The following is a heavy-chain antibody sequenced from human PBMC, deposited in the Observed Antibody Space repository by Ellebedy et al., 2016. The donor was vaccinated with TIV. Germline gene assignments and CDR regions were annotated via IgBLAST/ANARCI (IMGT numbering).Heavy chain of an antibody. Sequence: AASVKVSCKASGGTFSSYAISWARQAPGQGLEWMGGIIPIFGTANYAQKFQGRVTITADESTSTANMELSNLRSEDTAVYYCARGWLNYYDIPRWFDPWGQGTLITVSS. CDR3: ARGWLNYYDIPRWFDP. V-gene: IGHV1-69*13. CDR1: GGTFSSYA. CDR2: IIPIFGTA. J-gene: IGHJ5*02. D-gene: IGHD3-22*01.